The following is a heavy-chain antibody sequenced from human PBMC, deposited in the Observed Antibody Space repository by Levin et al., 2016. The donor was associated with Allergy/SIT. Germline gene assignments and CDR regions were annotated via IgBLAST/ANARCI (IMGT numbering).Heavy chain of an antibody. Sequence: GESLKISCAASGFTVSSNYMSWVRQAPGKGLEWVSVIYSGGSTYYADSVKGRFTISRDNSKNTLYLQMNSLRAEDTAVYYCARMTVIGGDSDYWGQGTLVTVSS. D-gene: IGHD3-10*01. CDR1: GFTVSSNY. V-gene: IGHV3-53*01. CDR3: ARMTVIGGDSDY. CDR2: IYSGGST. J-gene: IGHJ4*02.